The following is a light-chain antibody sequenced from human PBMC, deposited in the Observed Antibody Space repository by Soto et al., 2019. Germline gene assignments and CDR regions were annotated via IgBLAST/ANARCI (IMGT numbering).Light chain of an antibody. CDR1: TGAVTSGYY. CDR3: PLYYGGQLGV. V-gene: IGLV7-43*01. Sequence: QAVVTQEPSLTVSPGGTVTLTCATSTGAVTSGYYPNWFQQKPGRAPRALIYSTNNKYSWTPARFSGSLLGGKAALTLSGVQPEDEADYYCPLYYGGQLGVFGGGTKVTVL. J-gene: IGLJ2*01. CDR2: STN.